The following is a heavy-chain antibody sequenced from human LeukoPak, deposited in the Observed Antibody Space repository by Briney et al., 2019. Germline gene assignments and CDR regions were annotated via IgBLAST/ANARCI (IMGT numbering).Heavy chain of an antibody. Sequence: TSETLSLTCAVYGGSFSGYYWSWIRQPPGKGLEWIGEINHSGSTNYNPSLKSRVTISVDTSKNQFSLKLSSVTAGDTAVDNGARGLDDYVWGSYRCPLDYWGQGTLVTVSS. D-gene: IGHD3-16*02. CDR2: INHSGST. V-gene: IGHV4-34*01. J-gene: IGHJ4*02. CDR3: ARGLDDYVWGSYRCPLDY. CDR1: GGSFSGYY.